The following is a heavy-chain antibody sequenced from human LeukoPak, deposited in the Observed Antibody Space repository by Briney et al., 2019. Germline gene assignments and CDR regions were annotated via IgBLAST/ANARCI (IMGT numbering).Heavy chain of an antibody. D-gene: IGHD6-19*01. J-gene: IGHJ6*02. CDR2: IWYDGSNK. CDR3: ARDGDSSGWVYYYYYGMDV. CDR1: GFTFSSYG. V-gene: IGHV3-33*01. Sequence: PGGSLRLSWAASGFTFSSYGMHWVRQAPGKGLEWVAVIWYDGSNKYYADSVKGRFTISRDNSKNTLYLQMNSLRAEDTAVYYCARDGDSSGWVYYYYYGMDVWGQGTTVTVSS.